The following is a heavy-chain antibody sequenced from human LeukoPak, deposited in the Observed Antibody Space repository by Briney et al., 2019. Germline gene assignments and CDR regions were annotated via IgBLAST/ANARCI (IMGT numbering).Heavy chain of an antibody. D-gene: IGHD3-22*01. J-gene: IGHJ4*02. CDR2: IKSKTDGGTT. CDR3: XXXRRXXDSSGYXXXXRXVKRXSDY. Sequence: GGSLRLSCAASGFTFSNAWMSWVRQAPGKGLEWVGRIKSKTDGGTTDYAAPVKGRFTISRDDSKNTLYLQMNSLKTEETAVXXXXXXRRXXDSSGYXXXXRXVKRXSDYXGQGXLVT. V-gene: IGHV3-15*01. CDR1: GFTFSNAW.